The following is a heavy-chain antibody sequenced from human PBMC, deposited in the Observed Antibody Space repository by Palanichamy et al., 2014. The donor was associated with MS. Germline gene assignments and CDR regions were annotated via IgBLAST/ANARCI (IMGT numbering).Heavy chain of an antibody. Sequence: QVQLVQSGAEVKEPGASVRVSCKASGYTFSSYGISWARQAPGQGLEWMGWISTYNGNTKYAQKFQDRVTMTTDTSTITAHMDLRSLRSDDSAVYFCARDIGPVPGDYYYGLDVWGQGTTVTVSS. J-gene: IGHJ6*02. CDR3: ARDIGPVPGDYYYGLDV. CDR2: ISTYNGNT. D-gene: IGHD3-10*01. CDR1: GYTFSSYG. V-gene: IGHV1-18*04.